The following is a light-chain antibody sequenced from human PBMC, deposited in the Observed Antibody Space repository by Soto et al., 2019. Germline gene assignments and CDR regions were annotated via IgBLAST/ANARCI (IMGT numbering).Light chain of an antibody. V-gene: IGLV1-40*01. CDR3: QSYDSSLRAVV. CDR2: GNT. J-gene: IGLJ2*01. CDR1: SSNIGAGYE. Sequence: QSVLTQPPSVSGAPGQRVTFSCTGSSSNIGAGYEVHWYQQLPGTAPRLLIYGNTNRPSGVPDRFSGSKSGTSASLAITGLQAEDEADYYCQSYDSSLRAVVFGGGTKVTVL.